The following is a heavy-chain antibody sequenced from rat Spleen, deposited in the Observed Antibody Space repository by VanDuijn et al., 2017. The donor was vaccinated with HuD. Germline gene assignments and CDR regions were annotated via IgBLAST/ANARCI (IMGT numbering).Heavy chain of an antibody. V-gene: IGHV2-43*01. Sequence: QVQLKESGPGLVQPSQTLSLTCTVSGFSLTSYHVSWVRQPPGKGLEWMGVLWTGGSTAYNSLLKSRLSITRDISKSQVFLEMNRLRNEDRSYYYCARANRETYAHFDYWGQGVMVTVSS. CDR2: LWTGGST. CDR1: GFSLTSYH. CDR3: ARANRETYAHFDY. J-gene: IGHJ2*01. D-gene: IGHD1-6*01.